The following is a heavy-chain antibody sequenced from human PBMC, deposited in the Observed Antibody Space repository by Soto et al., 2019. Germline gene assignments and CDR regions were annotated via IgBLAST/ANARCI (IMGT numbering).Heavy chain of an antibody. J-gene: IGHJ4*02. D-gene: IGHD2-21*02. CDR2: ISSNGGRT. CDR3: SRDNGGSDCYFYY. V-gene: IGHV3-64D*06. Sequence: EVQLVESGGGLVKPGGSLRLSCAASGFTFSKYHMHWVRQAPGKGLEYISNISSNGGRTHYADSVKGRFTISRYNSKNPFYLPMSSLRPEETVVYYWSRDNGGSDCYFYYWGQGTLVTVSS. CDR1: GFTFSKYH.